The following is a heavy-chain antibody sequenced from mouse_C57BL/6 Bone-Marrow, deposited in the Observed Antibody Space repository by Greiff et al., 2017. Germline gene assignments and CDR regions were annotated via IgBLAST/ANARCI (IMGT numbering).Heavy chain of an antibody. CDR3: TTGGLPRWFAY. CDR1: CFNIKDYY. Sequence: EVQLQQSGAELVRPGASVKLSCTASCFNIKDYYMHWVKQRPEQGLEWIGRIDPEDGDTEYAPKFPGKATMTADTSSNTASLQLSSLTSEDTAVYYCTTGGLPRWFAYWGQGTLVTVSA. J-gene: IGHJ3*01. V-gene: IGHV14-1*01. D-gene: IGHD2-2*01. CDR2: IDPEDGDT.